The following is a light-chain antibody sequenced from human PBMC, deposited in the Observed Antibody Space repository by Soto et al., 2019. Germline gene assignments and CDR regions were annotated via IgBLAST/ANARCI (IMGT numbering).Light chain of an antibody. CDR3: CSYAGSYRV. J-gene: IGLJ1*01. V-gene: IGLV2-11*01. CDR2: DVS. CDR1: SSDVGGYNY. Sequence: SVLKQPRSVSGSPGQSVTISCTGTSSDVGGYNYVSWYQQHPGKAPKLMIYDVSKRPSGVPDRFSGSKSGNTASLTISGLQAEDEADYYCCSYAGSYRVFGTGTKVTVL.